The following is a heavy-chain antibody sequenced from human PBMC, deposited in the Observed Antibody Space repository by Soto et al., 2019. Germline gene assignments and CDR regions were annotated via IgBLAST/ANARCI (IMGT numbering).Heavy chain of an antibody. CDR3: ARDWDYSSSWYGYYGMDV. J-gene: IGHJ6*02. CDR1: GFTFSSYA. V-gene: IGHV3-64*01. D-gene: IGHD6-13*01. CDR2: ISSNGGST. Sequence: PGGSLRLSCVASGFTFSSYAMHWVRQAPGKGLEYVSAISSNGGSTYYANSVKGRFTISRDNSKNTLYLQMGSLRAEDMAVYYCARDWDYSSSWYGYYGMDVWGQGTTVTVSS.